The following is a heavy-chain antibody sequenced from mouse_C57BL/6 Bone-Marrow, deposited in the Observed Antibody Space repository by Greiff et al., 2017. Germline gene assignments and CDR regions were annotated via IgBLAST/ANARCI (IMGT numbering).Heavy chain of an antibody. CDR3: SRQVTTVLATKYFDV. CDR1: GFTFSSYT. V-gene: IGHV5-9*01. CDR2: ISGGGGNT. J-gene: IGHJ1*03. Sequence: EVQLVESGGGLVKPGGSLKLSCAASGFTFSSYTMSWVRQTPEKRLQWVAAISGGGGNTYSPDSVKGRFTISRDNDKNILYLQMSSLRSEDTDLYYCSRQVTTVLATKYFDVWGTGTTVTVSS. D-gene: IGHD1-1*01.